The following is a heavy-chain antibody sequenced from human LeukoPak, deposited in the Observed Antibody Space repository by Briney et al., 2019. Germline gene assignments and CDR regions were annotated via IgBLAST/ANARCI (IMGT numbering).Heavy chain of an antibody. V-gene: IGHV1-69*05. Sequence: GASVKVSCKASGYTFTGYYMHWVRQAPGQGLEWMGGIIPIFGTANYAQKFQGRVTITTDESTSTAYMELSSLRSEDTAVYYCARVGLGYCSSTSCPNWFDPWGQGTLVTVSS. CDR1: GYTFTGYY. J-gene: IGHJ5*02. CDR2: IIPIFGTA. D-gene: IGHD2-2*01. CDR3: ARVGLGYCSSTSCPNWFDP.